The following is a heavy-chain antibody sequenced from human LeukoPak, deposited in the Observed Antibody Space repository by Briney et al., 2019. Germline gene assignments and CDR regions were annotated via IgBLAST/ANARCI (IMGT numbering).Heavy chain of an antibody. D-gene: IGHD5-24*01. J-gene: IGHJ6*02. CDR2: IYHSGTT. Sequence: PSETLSLTCTVSGSTLSNNYYWGWIRQPPGKGLEWIGTIYHSGTTYYNPSLKSRVTMSVDTSKNQFSLKLSSVTAADAALYFCARAVRWQQYPNNYYGMDVWGHGTSVTVSS. CDR3: ARAVRWQQYPNNYYGMDV. CDR1: GSTLSNNYY. V-gene: IGHV4-38-2*02.